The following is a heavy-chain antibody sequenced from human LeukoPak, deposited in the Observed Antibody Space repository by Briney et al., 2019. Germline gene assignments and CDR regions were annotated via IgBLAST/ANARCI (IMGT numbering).Heavy chain of an antibody. Sequence: SGGSLRLSCAASGFTFDDYAMHWVRQAPGKGLEWVSLISGDGGSTYYADSVKGRFTISRDNSKNSLYLQMNSLRTEDTALYYCAKDFIPYYDILTGYQNHNWFDPWGQGTLVTVSS. CDR1: GFTFDDYA. CDR2: ISGDGGST. V-gene: IGHV3-43*02. D-gene: IGHD3-9*01. CDR3: AKDFIPYYDILTGYQNHNWFDP. J-gene: IGHJ5*02.